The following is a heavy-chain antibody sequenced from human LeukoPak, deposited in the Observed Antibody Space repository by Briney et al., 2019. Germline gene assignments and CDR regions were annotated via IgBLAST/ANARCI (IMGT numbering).Heavy chain of an antibody. Sequence: GASVKVSCKASGYTFTSYDINWVRQATGQGLEWMGWMNPNSGNTGYAQKFQGRVTITRNTSISTAYMELSSLRSEDTAVYYCARARLAASNWFDPWGQGTLVTVSS. J-gene: IGHJ5*02. D-gene: IGHD6-13*01. CDR2: MNPNSGNT. V-gene: IGHV1-8*03. CDR1: GYTFTSYD. CDR3: ARARLAASNWFDP.